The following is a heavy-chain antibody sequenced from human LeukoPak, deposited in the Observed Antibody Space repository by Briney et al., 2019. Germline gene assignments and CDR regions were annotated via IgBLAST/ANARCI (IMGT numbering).Heavy chain of an antibody. V-gene: IGHV4-34*01. CDR2: INHSGST. J-gene: IGHJ5*02. Sequence: SETLSPTCAVYGGSFSGYYWSWIRQPPGKGLEWIGEINHSGSTNYNPSLKSRVTISVDTPKNQFSLKLSSVTAADTAVYYCARGSITMVRGVIRGWFDPWGQGTLVTVSS. D-gene: IGHD3-10*01. CDR1: GGSFSGYY. CDR3: ARGSITMVRGVIRGWFDP.